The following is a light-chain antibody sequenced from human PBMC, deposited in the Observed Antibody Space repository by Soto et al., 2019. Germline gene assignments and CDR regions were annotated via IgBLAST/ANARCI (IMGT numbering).Light chain of an antibody. Sequence: ETVMTQSPATLSVSPGERATLSCRASQSVSNNLAWYQKKPGQAPRLLIYGVSTRATGIPARFSGSGSGTEFTLTISSLQSEDFAFYYCQQYNNWWTFGQGTRVDIK. V-gene: IGKV3-15*01. CDR3: QQYNNWWT. CDR2: GVS. J-gene: IGKJ1*01. CDR1: QSVSNN.